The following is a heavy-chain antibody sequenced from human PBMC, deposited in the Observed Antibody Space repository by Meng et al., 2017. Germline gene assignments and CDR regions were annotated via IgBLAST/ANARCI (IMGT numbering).Heavy chain of an antibody. Sequence: QPQLQESCPGLVTPLVPLSPTCSVSGGSISSSSYYWGWIRQPPGKGLEWIGSIYYSGSTYYNPSLKSRVTISVDTSKNQFSLKLSSVTAADTAVYYCARGRVVNWFDPWGQGTLVTVSS. CDR1: GGSISSSSYY. V-gene: IGHV4-39*07. CDR2: IYYSGST. J-gene: IGHJ5*02. D-gene: IGHD2-15*01. CDR3: ARGRVVNWFDP.